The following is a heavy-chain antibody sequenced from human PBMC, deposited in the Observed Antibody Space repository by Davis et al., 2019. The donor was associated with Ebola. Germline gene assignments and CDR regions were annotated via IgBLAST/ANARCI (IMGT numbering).Heavy chain of an antibody. V-gene: IGHV4-4*02. D-gene: IGHD5-18*01. CDR2: SHHSGTTA. Sequence: SETLSLTCVVSDGSISSSDWWSWVRQPPGKGLEWIAESHHSGTTANYNPSLESRLTISVDKSKNQFSLTLSSVTAADTAVYYCATYTALVGFDSRGQGILVTVSS. CDR3: ATYTALVGFDS. J-gene: IGHJ4*02. CDR1: DGSISSSDW.